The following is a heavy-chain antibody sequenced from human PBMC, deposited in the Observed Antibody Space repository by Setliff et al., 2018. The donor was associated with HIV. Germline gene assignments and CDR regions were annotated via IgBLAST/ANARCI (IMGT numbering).Heavy chain of an antibody. V-gene: IGHV4-31*03. J-gene: IGHJ4*02. CDR1: GGSIRSGGYY. CDR2: IYYSGST. CDR3: ARSPGPSYCSGGSCYDYFDY. Sequence: KPSETLSLTCTVSGGSIRSGGYYWSWIRQHPGKGLEWIGYIYYSGSTYYNPSLKSRVTISVDTSKNQFSLRLSSMTAADTAVYYCARSPGPSYCSGGSCYDYFDYWGQGTLVTVSS. D-gene: IGHD2-15*01.